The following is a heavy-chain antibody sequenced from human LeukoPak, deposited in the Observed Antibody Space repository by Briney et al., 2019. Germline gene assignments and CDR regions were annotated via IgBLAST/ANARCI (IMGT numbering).Heavy chain of an antibody. CDR3: ARVIANSGSYLDAFDI. J-gene: IGHJ3*02. D-gene: IGHD1-26*01. CDR1: GYTFTNYY. Sequence: ASVTVSFTASGYTFTNYYMHGVGQAPGQGGEGMGLINTSGGSTSYEQKFQGRVTMTRDMSTSTVYMELSSLRSEDTAVYYCARVIANSGSYLDAFDIWGQGTMVTVSS. CDR2: INTSGGST. V-gene: IGHV1-46*01.